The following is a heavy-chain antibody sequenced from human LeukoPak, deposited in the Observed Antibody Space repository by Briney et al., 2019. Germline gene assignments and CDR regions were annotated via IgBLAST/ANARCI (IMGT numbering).Heavy chain of an antibody. V-gene: IGHV3-48*03. Sequence: GESLRLSCAASGFTFSSYDMNWVRQAPGKGLQWVSDISSSGTTIYYADSVKGRFTISRDNAKNSLYLQMNSLRAEDTAVYYCARKYCSTTSCLFDNWGQGTLVTVSS. CDR2: ISSSGTTI. J-gene: IGHJ4*02. CDR1: GFTFSSYD. CDR3: ARKYCSTTSCLFDN. D-gene: IGHD2-2*01.